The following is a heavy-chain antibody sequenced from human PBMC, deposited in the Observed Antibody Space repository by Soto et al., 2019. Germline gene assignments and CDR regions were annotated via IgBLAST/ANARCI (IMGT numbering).Heavy chain of an antibody. Sequence: KVSCKASGGTFSSYTISWVRQAPGQGLEWMGRIIPILGIANYAQKFQGRVTITADKSTSTAYMELSSLRSEDTAVYYCARLGSTATRHYYYYYYMDVWGKGTTVTVSS. CDR1: GGTFSSYT. CDR3: ARLGSTATRHYYYYYYMDV. D-gene: IGHD2-15*01. CDR2: IIPILGIA. V-gene: IGHV1-69*02. J-gene: IGHJ6*03.